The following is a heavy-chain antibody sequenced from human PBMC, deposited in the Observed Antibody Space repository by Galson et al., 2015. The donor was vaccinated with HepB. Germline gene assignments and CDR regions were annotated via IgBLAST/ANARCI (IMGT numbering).Heavy chain of an antibody. V-gene: IGHV3-33*01. J-gene: IGHJ5*02. CDR3: ARDAPFDSSGWTNWFDP. CDR2: IWYGGTNK. CDR1: GFTFSTYG. D-gene: IGHD6-19*01. Sequence: SLRLSCAASGFTFSTYGLHWVRQAPGKGLEWVSVIWYGGTNKYYADSVKGRFTISRDNSKNTLYLQMNSLRAEDTAVYSCARDAPFDSSGWTNWFDPWGQGTLVTVSS.